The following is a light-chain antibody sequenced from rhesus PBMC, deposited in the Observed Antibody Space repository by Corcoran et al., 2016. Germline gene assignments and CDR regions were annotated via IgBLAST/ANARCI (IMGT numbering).Light chain of an antibody. CDR1: QRVSSW. J-gene: IGKJ3*01. CDR3: QHSYGAPFT. CDR2: SAS. Sequence: DIQMTQSPSSLSASVGDTVTITCRAGQRVSSWLDWNQKKPGRAPKLRIYSASSLQSGVPPRFSGNGSGTDFTLTITSLQPEDFATYYCQHSYGAPFTFGPGARLDIK. V-gene: IGKV1S11*01.